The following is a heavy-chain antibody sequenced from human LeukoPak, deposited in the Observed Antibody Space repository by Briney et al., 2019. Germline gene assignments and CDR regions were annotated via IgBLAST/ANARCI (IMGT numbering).Heavy chain of an antibody. CDR1: GGSFSGYY. D-gene: IGHD3-22*01. CDR3: ARADPYDSSGYNPFSEGTYFDY. CDR2: INHSGST. J-gene: IGHJ4*02. V-gene: IGHV4-34*01. Sequence: SETLSLTCAVYGGSFSGYYWSWIRQPPGKGLEWIGEINHSGSTNYNPSLKSRVTISVDTSKNQFSLKLSSVTAADTAVYYCARADPYDSSGYNPFSEGTYFDYWGQGTLVTVSS.